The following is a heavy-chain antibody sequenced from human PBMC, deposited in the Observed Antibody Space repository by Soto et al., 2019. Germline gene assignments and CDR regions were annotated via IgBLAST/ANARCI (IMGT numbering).Heavy chain of an antibody. V-gene: IGHV1-69*04. J-gene: IGHJ6*02. CDR1: GGTLSSFA. Sequence: QVQLVQSASEVKKPGSSVKVSCKTSGGTLSSFAISWVRQAPGQGLEWVGTFIPVVGMAKYGQNFQGRVTITANQSTTTLFMELSSLTYDDTAIYFCAKGHDNYFYYGMDVWGQGTTVTVSS. CDR2: FIPVVGMA. CDR3: AKGHDNYFYYGMDV. D-gene: IGHD1-1*01.